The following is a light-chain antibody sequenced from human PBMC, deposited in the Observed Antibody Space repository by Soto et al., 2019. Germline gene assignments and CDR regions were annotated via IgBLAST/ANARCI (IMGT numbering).Light chain of an antibody. V-gene: IGKV2-28*01. CDR1: QSLLHSNGNNY. J-gene: IGKJ5*01. CDR2: LAS. Sequence: DIVVTQFPLSLPVTPGEPASISCNASQSLLHSNGNNYVDWYLQTPGQSPHLLIFLASNRASGVPDRFSGGGSATDFSLKISRVEADDVGVYYCMQALQTPITFGQGTRLEI. CDR3: MQALQTPIT.